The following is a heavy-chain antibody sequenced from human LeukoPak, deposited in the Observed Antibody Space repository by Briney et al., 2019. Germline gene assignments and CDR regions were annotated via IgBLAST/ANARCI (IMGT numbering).Heavy chain of an antibody. V-gene: IGHV1-18*04. D-gene: IGHD1-14*01. CDR2: ISAYNGNT. J-gene: IGHJ4*02. Sequence: ASVKVSCKASGYTFTGYYMHWVRQAPGQGLEWTGWISAYNGNTNYAQKLQGRVTMTTDTSTSTAYMELRSLRSDDTAVYYCARGWPEPYYFDYWGQGTLVTVSS. CDR3: ARGWPEPYYFDY. CDR1: GYTFTGYY.